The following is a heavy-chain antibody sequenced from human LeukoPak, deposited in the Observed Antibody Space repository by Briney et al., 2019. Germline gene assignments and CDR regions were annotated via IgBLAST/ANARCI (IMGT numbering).Heavy chain of an antibody. Sequence: GGSLRLSCAVSGFTFSDHYMSWVRQAPGKGLEWVSAISGSGGSTYYADSVKGRFTISRDNSKNTLYLQMNSLRAEDTAVYYCAKEQFSRMAVAAPFDIWGQGTMVTVSS. V-gene: IGHV3-23*01. D-gene: IGHD6-19*01. CDR2: ISGSGGST. J-gene: IGHJ3*02. CDR1: GFTFSDHY. CDR3: AKEQFSRMAVAAPFDI.